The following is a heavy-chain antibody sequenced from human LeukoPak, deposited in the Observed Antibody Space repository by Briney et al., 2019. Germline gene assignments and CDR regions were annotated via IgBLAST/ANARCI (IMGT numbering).Heavy chain of an antibody. CDR3: ARSTIFGVVTPINDDYDY. CDR1: GYTFTSYG. Sequence: GASVKVSCKASGYTFTSYGISWVRQAPGQGLEWMGWISAYNGNTNYAQKLQGRVTMTTDTSTSTAYMELRSLRSDDTAVYYCARSTIFGVVTPINDDYDYWGQGTLVTASS. CDR2: ISAYNGNT. J-gene: IGHJ4*02. V-gene: IGHV1-18*01. D-gene: IGHD3-3*01.